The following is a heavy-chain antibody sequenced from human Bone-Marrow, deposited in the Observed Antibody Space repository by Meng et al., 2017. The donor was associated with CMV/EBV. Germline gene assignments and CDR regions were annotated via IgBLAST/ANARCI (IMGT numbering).Heavy chain of an antibody. CDR2: MNPNSGNT. V-gene: IGHV1-8*01. J-gene: IGHJ4*02. CDR1: GYTFTSYD. Sequence: ASVKVSGKAAGYTFTSYDINWVRQATGQGLEWMGWMNPNSGNTGYAQKFQGRVTMTRNTSISTAYMELSSLRSEDTAVYYCARGRTSPLLWFGETRFDYWGQGTLVTVSS. D-gene: IGHD3-10*01. CDR3: ARGRTSPLLWFGETRFDY.